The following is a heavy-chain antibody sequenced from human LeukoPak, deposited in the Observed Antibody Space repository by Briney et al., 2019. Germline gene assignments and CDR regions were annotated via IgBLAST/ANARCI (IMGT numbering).Heavy chain of an antibody. Sequence: PSETLSLTCTVSGGSISSYYWSLIRQPAGKGLEWIGRIYTSGSTNYNPSLKSRVTMSVDTSKNQFSLKLSSVTAADTAVYYCARDRGYYDSSGHTPYYFDYWGQGTLVTVSS. J-gene: IGHJ4*02. CDR2: IYTSGST. V-gene: IGHV4-4*07. D-gene: IGHD3-22*01. CDR1: GGSISSYY. CDR3: ARDRGYYDSSGHTPYYFDY.